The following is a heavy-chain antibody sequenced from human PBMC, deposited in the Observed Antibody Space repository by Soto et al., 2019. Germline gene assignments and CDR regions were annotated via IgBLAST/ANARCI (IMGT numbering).Heavy chain of an antibody. D-gene: IGHD6-19*01. J-gene: IGHJ4*02. CDR3: ARDMRGWLPDY. V-gene: IGHV3-30-3*01. Sequence: QVHLVESGGGVVQPGTSLRLSCAASGFTFSLYAMHWLRQAPGKGLEWVAVISYDGVNKYYVDSVKGRFTISRDNSKNTLYLQMNSLRPEDTAIYYCARDMRGWLPDYWGQRTLVTDSS. CDR1: GFTFSLYA. CDR2: ISYDGVNK.